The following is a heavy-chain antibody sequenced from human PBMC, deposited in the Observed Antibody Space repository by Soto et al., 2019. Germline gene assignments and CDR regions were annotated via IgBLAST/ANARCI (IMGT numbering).Heavy chain of an antibody. CDR3: ARDSGRRGYRLDV. J-gene: IGHJ6*02. D-gene: IGHD3-10*01. V-gene: IGHV4-59*01. CDR1: GGSISSYY. Sequence: SETLCLTCTVSGGSISSYYWSWIRQPPGKGLEWIGYIYYGGSTNYNPSLKSRVTISVDTSKHQFSMKLSSLSAADTAGVYCARDSGRRGYRLDVCGQGSTGT. CDR2: IYYGGST.